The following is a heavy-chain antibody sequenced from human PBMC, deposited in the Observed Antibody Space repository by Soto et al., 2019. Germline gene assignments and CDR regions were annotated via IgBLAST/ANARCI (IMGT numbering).Heavy chain of an antibody. D-gene: IGHD1-20*01. CDR3: AREDRDNWNDVSWFVP. V-gene: IGHV3-21*01. J-gene: IGHJ5*02. CDR2: ISSSSSYI. CDR1: GFTFSSYS. Sequence: GGSLRLSCAASGFTFSSYSMNWVRQAPGKGLEWVSSISSSSSYIYYADSVKGRFTISRDNAKNSLYLQMNSLRAEDTAVYYCAREDRDNWNDVSWFVPWGQGTLVTVSS.